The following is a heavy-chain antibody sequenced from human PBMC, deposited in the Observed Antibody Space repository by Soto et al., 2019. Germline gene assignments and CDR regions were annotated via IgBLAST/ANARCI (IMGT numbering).Heavy chain of an antibody. CDR1: GGSISSSSYY. CDR3: AGRFDY. Sequence: QLQLQESGPGLVKPSETLSLTCTVSGGSISSSSYYWGWIRQPPGKGLAWIGSIDYSGSTYYNPSLKRRVTISVDTSKNQFSLKLSSVTAADSAVYYCAGRFDYWGQGTLVTVSS. V-gene: IGHV4-39*01. CDR2: IDYSGST. J-gene: IGHJ4*02.